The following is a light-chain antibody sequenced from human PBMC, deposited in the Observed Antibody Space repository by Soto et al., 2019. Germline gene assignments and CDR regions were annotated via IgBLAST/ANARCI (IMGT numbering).Light chain of an antibody. Sequence: EIVLTQSPATLSLSPGERATLSCRASQSVGSYFAWYQQKPGQTPRLLIYDTSYRASGIPARFSGSGSGTDFALSISGLEPEDFAVYYCPQRTNWPWTFVQGTKVDTK. V-gene: IGKV3-11*01. J-gene: IGKJ1*01. CDR1: QSVGSY. CDR3: PQRTNWPWT. CDR2: DTS.